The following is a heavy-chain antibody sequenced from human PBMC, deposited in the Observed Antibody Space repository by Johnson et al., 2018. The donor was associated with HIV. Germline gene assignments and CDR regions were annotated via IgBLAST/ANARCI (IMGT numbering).Heavy chain of an antibody. CDR3: SRGLLFLDAFDI. D-gene: IGHD2-21*01. Sequence: VQLVESGGGVVQPGRSLRLSCAASGFTFSSYWMHWVRQAPGKGLVWVSRINSDGSSTSYADSVKGRFTISRDNAKNTLYLQMNSLRAEDTAVYYCSRGLLFLDAFDIWGQGTMVTVSS. J-gene: IGHJ3*02. CDR1: GFTFSSYW. V-gene: IGHV3-74*02. CDR2: INSDGSST.